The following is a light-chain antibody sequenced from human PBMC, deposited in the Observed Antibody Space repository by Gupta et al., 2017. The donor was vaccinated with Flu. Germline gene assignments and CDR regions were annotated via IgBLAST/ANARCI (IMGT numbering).Light chain of an antibody. CDR1: QNVNIY. J-gene: IGKJ2*01. CDR2: DAS. V-gene: IGKV3-11*01. CDR3: QQRNGLPPYT. Sequence: IVSPQSPATLSLSPGDRAILSCRASQNVNIYLVWYQQNPGQPPRLLMYDASKLAAGIPDRFSGSGSGTDFTLTISTLEPEDVAVYYCQQRNGLPPYTFGQGTKVE.